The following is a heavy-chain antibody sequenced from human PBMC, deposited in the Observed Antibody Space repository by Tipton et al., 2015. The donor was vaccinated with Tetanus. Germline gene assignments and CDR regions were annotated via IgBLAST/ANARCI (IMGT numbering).Heavy chain of an antibody. V-gene: IGHV3-53*01. D-gene: IGHD5-18*01. CDR2: IYSGGST. Sequence: GSLRLSCAASGFTVSSNYMSWVRQAPGKGLEWVSVIYSGGSTYYADSVKGRFTISRDNSKNTLYLQMNSLRAEDTAVYYCARDGGYSYGTGSYFDCWGQGTLVTVSS. J-gene: IGHJ4*02. CDR1: GFTVSSNY. CDR3: ARDGGYSYGTGSYFDC.